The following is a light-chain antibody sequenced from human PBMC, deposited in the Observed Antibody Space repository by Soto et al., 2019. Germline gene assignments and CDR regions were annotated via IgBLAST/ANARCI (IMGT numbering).Light chain of an antibody. CDR2: DAS. J-gene: IGKJ1*01. V-gene: IGKV3-15*01. CDR1: QSVSSK. CDR3: QQFNNWPRT. Sequence: EIVMTQSPATGSVSPVERATLSFRASQSVSSKLAWYQQKPGQAPRLLIYDASTRATGIPARFSGSGSGTEFTLTISSLQSEDFAVYYCQQFNNWPRTFGQGTKVDIK.